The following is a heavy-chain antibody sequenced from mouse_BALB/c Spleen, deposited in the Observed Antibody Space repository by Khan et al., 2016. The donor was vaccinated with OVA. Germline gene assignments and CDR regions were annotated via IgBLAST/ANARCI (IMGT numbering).Heavy chain of an antibody. J-gene: IGHJ2*01. D-gene: IGHD1-1*01. V-gene: IGHV3-2*02. CDR1: GYSITSDYA. CDR2: ISYSCNT. CDR3: ARIYGGDFDY. Sequence: EVELVESGPGLVKPSQSLSLTCTVTGYSITSDYAWNWIRQFPGNKLEWMGHISYSCNTKYNPSLKSRISITRDTSKNQFFLQLNSVTTEDTATYYCARIYGGDFDYWGQGTTLTVSS.